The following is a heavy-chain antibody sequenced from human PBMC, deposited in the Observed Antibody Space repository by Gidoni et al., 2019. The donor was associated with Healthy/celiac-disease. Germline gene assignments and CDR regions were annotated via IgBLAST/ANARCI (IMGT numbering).Heavy chain of an antibody. D-gene: IGHD5-12*01. Sequence: QVQLQQWGAGLLKPSETLSLTCAVYGGSFSGYYWSWIRQPPGKGLEWIGEINHSGSTNYNPSLKSRVTISVDTSKNQFSLKLSSVTAADTAVYYCASGRWLQSSYYFDYWGQGTLVTVSS. CDR1: GGSFSGYY. J-gene: IGHJ4*02. V-gene: IGHV4-34*01. CDR3: ASGRWLQSSYYFDY. CDR2: INHSGST.